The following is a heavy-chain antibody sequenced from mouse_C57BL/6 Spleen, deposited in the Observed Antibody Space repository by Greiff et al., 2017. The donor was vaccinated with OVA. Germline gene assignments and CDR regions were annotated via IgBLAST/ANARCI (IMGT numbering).Heavy chain of an antibody. Sequence: VQLQESGPGLVQPSQSLSITCTVSGFSLTSYGVHWVRQSPGKGLEWLGVIWRGGSTDYNAAFMSRLSITKDNSKSQVFFKMNSLQADDTAMYYCAKKIPYDYYAMDYWGQGTSVTVSS. V-gene: IGHV2-5*01. CDR1: GFSLTSYG. CDR3: AKKIPYDYYAMDY. CDR2: IWRGGST. J-gene: IGHJ4*01.